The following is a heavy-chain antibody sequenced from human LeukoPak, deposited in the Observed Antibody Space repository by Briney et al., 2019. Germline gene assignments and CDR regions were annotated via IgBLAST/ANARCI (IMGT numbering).Heavy chain of an antibody. CDR1: GGSFSGYY. J-gene: IGHJ4*02. V-gene: IGHV4-34*01. Sequence: SETLSLTCAVYGGSFSGYYWSWIRQPPGKGLEWIGEINHSGSTNYNPSLKSRVTISVDTSKNQFSLKLSSVTAADTAVYYCARGIFRGWANSLGYWGQGTLVTVSS. D-gene: IGHD3-3*01. CDR2: INHSGST. CDR3: ARGIFRGWANSLGY.